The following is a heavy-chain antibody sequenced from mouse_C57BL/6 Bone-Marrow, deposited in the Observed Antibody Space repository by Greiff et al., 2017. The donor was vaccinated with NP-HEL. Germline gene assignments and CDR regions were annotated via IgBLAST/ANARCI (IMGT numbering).Heavy chain of an antibody. Sequence: EVKLQESGGGLVKPGGSLKLSCAASGFTFSDYGMHWVRQAPEKGLEWVAYISSGSSTIYYADTVKGRFTISRDNAKNTLFLQMTSLRSEDTAMYYCARNYGSSLPYWYFDVWGTGTTVTVSS. D-gene: IGHD1-1*01. V-gene: IGHV5-17*01. CDR1: GFTFSDYG. CDR3: ARNYGSSLPYWYFDV. J-gene: IGHJ1*03. CDR2: ISSGSSTI.